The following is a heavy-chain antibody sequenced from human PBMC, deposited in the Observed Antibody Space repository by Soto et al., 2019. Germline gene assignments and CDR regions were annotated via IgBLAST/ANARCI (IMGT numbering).Heavy chain of an antibody. Sequence: EVQLEESGGGLVQPGGSLRLSCVASGFTFGDYWMSWVRQAPGQGLEWVANIRQTGTESFYVDSVKGRFTLSRDNAKNSLFLQMNNLRVEDTAIYYCARERGLEAAGQLDVWGQGTAVTVSS. J-gene: IGHJ6*02. D-gene: IGHD6-13*01. CDR1: GFTFGDYW. CDR2: IRQTGTES. CDR3: ARERGLEAAGQLDV. V-gene: IGHV3-7*05.